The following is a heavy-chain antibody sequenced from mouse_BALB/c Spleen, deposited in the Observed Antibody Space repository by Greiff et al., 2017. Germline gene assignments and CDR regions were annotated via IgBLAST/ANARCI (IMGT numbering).Heavy chain of an antibody. Sequence: EVKVVESGGGLVQPGGSLRLSCATSGFTFTDYYMSWVRQPPGKALEWLGFIRNKANGYTTEYSASVKGRFTISRDNSQSILYLQMNTLRAEDSATYYCARDNYGNLDYWGQGTTLTVSS. CDR1: GFTFTDYY. CDR2: IRNKANGYTT. J-gene: IGHJ2*01. D-gene: IGHD2-1*01. CDR3: ARDNYGNLDY. V-gene: IGHV7-3*02.